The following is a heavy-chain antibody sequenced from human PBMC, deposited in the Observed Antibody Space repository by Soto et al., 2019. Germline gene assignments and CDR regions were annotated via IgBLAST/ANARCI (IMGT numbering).Heavy chain of an antibody. Sequence: QVQLVQSGAEVKKPGSSVKVSCKASGGTFSSYTISWVRQAPGQGLEWMGRIIPILGIANYAQKFQGRVTITADKSTSTAYMELSSLRSEDTAVYYCARRGDDYGGYGGDDAFDIWGQGTMVTVSS. V-gene: IGHV1-69*02. CDR2: IIPILGIA. CDR3: ARRGDDYGGYGGDDAFDI. CDR1: GGTFSSYT. D-gene: IGHD4-17*01. J-gene: IGHJ3*02.